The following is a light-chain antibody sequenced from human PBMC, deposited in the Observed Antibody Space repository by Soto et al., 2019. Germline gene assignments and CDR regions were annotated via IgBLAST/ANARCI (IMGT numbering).Light chain of an antibody. CDR3: CSFTASTTWM. CDR1: SSDVGTYNL. V-gene: IGLV2-23*01. CDR2: EAN. J-gene: IGLJ3*02. Sequence: QSALTQPASVSGSPGQSITISCTGTSSDVGTYNLVSWYRQHPGKAPKLMIYEANKRPSGVSDRFSGSKSGNTASLTISGLQAEDEASYYCCSFTASTTWMFGGGTKLTVL.